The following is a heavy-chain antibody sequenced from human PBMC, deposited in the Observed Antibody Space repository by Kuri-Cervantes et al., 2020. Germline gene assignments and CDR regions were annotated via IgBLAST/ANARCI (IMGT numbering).Heavy chain of an antibody. D-gene: IGHD3-3*01. CDR1: GDSISSGVYY. Sequence: GSLRLSCSVSGDSISSGVYYWGWIRQPPGKGLEWIGSSYYSGSTYYNPSLKSRATISADTSKNQFSLKLSSVTAADTAVYYCARSSFEPWSGYFSFDYYYYMGVWGKGTTVTVSS. CDR2: SYYSGST. CDR3: ARSSFEPWSGYFSFDYYYYMGV. J-gene: IGHJ6*03. V-gene: IGHV4-39*07.